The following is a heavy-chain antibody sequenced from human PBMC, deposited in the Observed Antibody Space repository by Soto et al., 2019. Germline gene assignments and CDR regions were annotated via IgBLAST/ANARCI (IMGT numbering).Heavy chain of an antibody. CDR3: ARGGRTMVRGDLHPVDY. CDR2: INPNSGGT. J-gene: IGHJ4*02. D-gene: IGHD3-10*01. CDR1: GYTFTGYY. V-gene: IGHV1-2*02. Sequence: QVQLVQSGAEVKKPGASVKVSCKASGYTFTGYYMHWVRQAPGQGLEWMGWINPNSGGTNYAQKFQGRVTMTRETSISTAYMELSRLRSDDTAVYYCARGGRTMVRGDLHPVDYWGQGTLVTVSS.